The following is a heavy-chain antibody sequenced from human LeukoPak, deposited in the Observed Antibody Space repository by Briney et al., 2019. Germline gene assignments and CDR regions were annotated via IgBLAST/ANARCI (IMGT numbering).Heavy chain of an antibody. V-gene: IGHV1-2*02. CDR1: GYTFTGYY. CDR2: INPNSGGT. Sequence: ASVKVSCKASGYTFTGYYMHWVRQAPGQGLEWMGWINPNSGGTNYAQKFQDRVTITADKSTTTVYMELGSLRSEDTAIYYCARDVEQWLARDPYYFYMDVWGKGTTVTVSS. D-gene: IGHD6-19*01. CDR3: ARDVEQWLARDPYYFYMDV. J-gene: IGHJ6*03.